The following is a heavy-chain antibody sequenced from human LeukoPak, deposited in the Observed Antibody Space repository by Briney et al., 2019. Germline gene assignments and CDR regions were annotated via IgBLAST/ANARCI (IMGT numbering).Heavy chain of an antibody. CDR1: GITLSNYG. V-gene: IGHV3-23*01. D-gene: IGHD3-22*01. J-gene: IGHJ4*02. CDR2: IRGSGGTT. Sequence: GGSLRLSCAVSGITLSNYGMSWVRQAPGKGLEWVAGIRGSGGTTNYADSVKGWFTISRDNPKNTLFLHMNSLRAEDTAVYFCAKRGVVIRVILVGFHKEAYYFDSWGQGALVTVSS. CDR3: AKRGVVIRVILVGFHKEAYYFDS.